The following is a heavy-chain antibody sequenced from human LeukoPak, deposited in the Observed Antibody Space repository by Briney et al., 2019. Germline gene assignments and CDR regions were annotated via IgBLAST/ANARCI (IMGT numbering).Heavy chain of an antibody. D-gene: IGHD3-22*01. CDR2: IYSGGST. Sequence: GGSLRLSCAASGFTVSSNYMSWARQAPGKGLEWVSVIYSGGSTYYADSVKGRFTISRDNSKNTLYLQMNSLRAEDTAVYYCARARDSSGYYFYYYYGMDVWGQGTTVTASS. CDR1: GFTVSSNY. J-gene: IGHJ6*02. CDR3: ARARDSSGYYFYYYYGMDV. V-gene: IGHV3-53*01.